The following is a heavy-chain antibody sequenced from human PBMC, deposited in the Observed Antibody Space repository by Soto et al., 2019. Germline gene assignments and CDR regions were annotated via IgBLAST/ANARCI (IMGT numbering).Heavy chain of an antibody. CDR3: ARDHRFLEWFPDY. V-gene: IGHV3-48*02. Sequence: EVQLVESGGGLVQPGGSLRLSCAASGFTFSNYNMNWVRQAPEKGLEWVSYINSASSTIYYADSVKGRFIISRDNAKSSLYLQMNSLRDEDTAVYYCARDHRFLEWFPDYWGQGTLVTVSS. CDR1: GFTFSNYN. CDR2: INSASSTI. D-gene: IGHD3-3*01. J-gene: IGHJ4*02.